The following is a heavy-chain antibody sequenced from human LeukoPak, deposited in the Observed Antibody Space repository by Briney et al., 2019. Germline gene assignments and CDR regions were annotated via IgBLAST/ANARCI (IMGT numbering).Heavy chain of an antibody. D-gene: IGHD6-6*01. CDR1: GCTISRYY. CDR3: ARDLAAREGKEG. V-gene: IGHV4-4*07. Sequence: SETLSLTCTVSGCTISRYYWMWIRQPAGKGLEWIGRIYTSGSTNYNPSLKSRVTMSVDTPKNLFSLKLSSVTAADTAVYYCARDLAAREGKEGRGQGTTVTVSS. CDR2: IYTSGST. J-gene: IGHJ6*02.